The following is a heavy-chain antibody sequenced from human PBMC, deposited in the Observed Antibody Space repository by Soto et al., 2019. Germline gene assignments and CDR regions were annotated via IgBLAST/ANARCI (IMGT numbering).Heavy chain of an antibody. Sequence: SETLSLTCTVSGGSISSGGYYWSWIRQHPGKGLEWIGYIYYSGSTYYNPSLKSRVTISVDTSKNQFSLKLSSVTAADTAVYYCAREVQSSSSWYYYMDVWGKGTTVTVSS. CDR3: AREVQSSSSWYYYMDV. CDR2: IYYSGST. D-gene: IGHD6-6*01. J-gene: IGHJ6*03. CDR1: GGSISSGGYY. V-gene: IGHV4-31*03.